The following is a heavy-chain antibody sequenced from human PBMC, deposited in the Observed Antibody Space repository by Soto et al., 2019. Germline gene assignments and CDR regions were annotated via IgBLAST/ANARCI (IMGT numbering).Heavy chain of an antibody. V-gene: IGHV1-3*04. J-gene: IGHJ5*02. Sequence: QVQLVQSGAEVKKPGASVKISGKASGYAFTYYPIHWVRQAPGQRLEWVGWINIGNGNTEYSQKFQGRVTITTDTSASTAYMELRSLTSEDTAVYYCAREPLCGGKCYDNYFDPWGQGTLVTVSS. CDR2: INIGNGNT. CDR1: GYAFTYYP. D-gene: IGHD2-15*01. CDR3: AREPLCGGKCYDNYFDP.